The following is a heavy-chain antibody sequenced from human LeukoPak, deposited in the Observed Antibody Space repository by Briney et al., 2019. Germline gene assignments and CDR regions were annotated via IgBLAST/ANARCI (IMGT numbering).Heavy chain of an antibody. CDR3: ARAGLIVVAHDAFDI. CDR1: GFTFSSYS. CDR2: ISSSSSYI. Sequence: GGSLRLSCAASGFTFSSYSMNWVRQAPGKGLEWVSSISSSSSYIYYADSVKGRFTISRDNAKNSLYLQMNSLRAEDTAVYYCARAGLIVVAHDAFDIWGQGTMVTVSS. J-gene: IGHJ3*02. V-gene: IGHV3-21*01. D-gene: IGHD3-22*01.